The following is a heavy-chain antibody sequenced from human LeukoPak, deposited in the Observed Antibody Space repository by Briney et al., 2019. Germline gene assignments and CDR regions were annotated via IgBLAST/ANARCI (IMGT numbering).Heavy chain of an antibody. CDR2: FYYSGIT. CDR3: ARDKYCSDTNCYGTSFEY. J-gene: IGHJ4*02. Sequence: SETLSLTCTVSGGSISSYYWSWIRQPPGKGLEWIGYFYYSGITNYNPSLKSRVTISVDTSKNQFSLKLSSVTAADTAVYYCARDKYCSDTNCYGTSFEYWGQGTLVTVSS. CDR1: GGSISSYY. V-gene: IGHV4-59*01. D-gene: IGHD2-2*01.